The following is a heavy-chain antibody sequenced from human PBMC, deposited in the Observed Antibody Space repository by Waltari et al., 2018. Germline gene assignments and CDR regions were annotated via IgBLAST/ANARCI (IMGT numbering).Heavy chain of an antibody. D-gene: IGHD3-10*01. J-gene: IGHJ4*02. CDR3: ASGQGNYYGSGSYPLVY. V-gene: IGHV1-69*13. Sequence: QVQLVQSGAEVKKPGSSVKVSCKDSGGRFSSYAISWGRQAPGQGLEWMGGIIPIFGTANYAQKFQGRVTITADESTSTAYMELSSLRSEDTAVYYCASGQGNYYGSGSYPLVYWGQGTLVTVSS. CDR1: GGRFSSYA. CDR2: IIPIFGTA.